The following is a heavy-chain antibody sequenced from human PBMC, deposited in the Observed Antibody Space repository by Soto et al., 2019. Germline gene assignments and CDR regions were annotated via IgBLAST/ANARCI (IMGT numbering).Heavy chain of an antibody. CDR2: IIPIFGTA. D-gene: IGHD6-6*01. J-gene: IGHJ6*02. CDR1: GGTFSSYA. Sequence: SVKVSCKASGGTFSSYAISWVRQAPGQGLEWMGGIIPIFGTANYAQKFQGRVTITADKSTSTAYMELSSLRSEDTAVYYCARDIAAPGFYYYYGMDVWGQGTTVTVSS. V-gene: IGHV1-69*06. CDR3: ARDIAAPGFYYYYGMDV.